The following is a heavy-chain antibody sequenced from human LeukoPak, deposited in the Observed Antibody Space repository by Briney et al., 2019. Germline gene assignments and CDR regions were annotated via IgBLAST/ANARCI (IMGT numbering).Heavy chain of an antibody. CDR1: GYTFTSCG. V-gene: IGHV1-18*01. CDR3: ARDSPYDSRALHGY. J-gene: IGHJ4*02. CDR2: ISVYNGNT. D-gene: IGHD3-22*01. Sequence: ASEKLSCTASGYTFTSCGISWGRQAPGPGLGWMGWISVYNGNTNYEQTPQRRGTMTTVTTTSTAYSVMRSSISDAPTVYYCARDSPYDSRALHGYWGQGTLVTVSS.